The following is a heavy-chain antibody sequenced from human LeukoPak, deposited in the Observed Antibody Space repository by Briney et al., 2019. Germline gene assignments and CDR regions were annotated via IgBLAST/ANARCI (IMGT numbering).Heavy chain of an antibody. CDR1: GFTFSSYS. V-gene: IGHV3-66*01. J-gene: IGHJ4*02. D-gene: IGHD6-19*01. Sequence: GGSLRLSCAASGFTFSSYSVNRVRQAPGKGLERVSVIYSGGSTYYADSVKGRFTISRDNSKNTLYLQMNSLRAEDTAVYYCARVAVAGINFDYWGQGTLVTVSS. CDR2: IYSGGST. CDR3: ARVAVAGINFDY.